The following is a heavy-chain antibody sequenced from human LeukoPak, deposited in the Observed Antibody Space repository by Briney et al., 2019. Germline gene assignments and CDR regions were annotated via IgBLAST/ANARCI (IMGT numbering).Heavy chain of an antibody. CDR3: ARGRWTATETTYYLDY. D-gene: IGHD4-17*01. CDR1: GYSFSDYA. V-gene: IGHV1-3*01. CDR2: INAGNGKT. J-gene: IGHJ4*02. Sequence: ASVKFSCKASGYSFSDYAIQWVRQAPGQRLEWMGWINAGNGKTKYSQNFQGRGTITRDRSASTAYMELSSLRSEDTSIYYCARGRWTATETTYYLDYWGQGTLVTVSS.